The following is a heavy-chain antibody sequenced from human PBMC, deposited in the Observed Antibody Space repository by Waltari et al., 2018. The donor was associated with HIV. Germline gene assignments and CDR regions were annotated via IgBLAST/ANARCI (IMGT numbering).Heavy chain of an antibody. V-gene: IGHV3-48*03. Sequence: EVQLVESGGGLVQPGGSLRLSCAASGFTFSFYEMNWGRQAPGKGLEWVSYISSSGSTIYYADSVKGRFTISRDNAKNSLSLQMNSLRAEDTAVYYCASDAYGSGSYYNPDAFDIWGQGTMVTVSS. CDR1: GFTFSFYE. D-gene: IGHD3-10*01. J-gene: IGHJ3*02. CDR2: ISSSGSTI. CDR3: ASDAYGSGSYYNPDAFDI.